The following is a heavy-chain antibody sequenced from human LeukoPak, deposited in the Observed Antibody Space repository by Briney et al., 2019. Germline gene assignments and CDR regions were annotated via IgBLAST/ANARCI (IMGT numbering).Heavy chain of an antibody. J-gene: IGHJ2*01. CDR3: ARAFRARYFDL. CDR2: IYYSGST. CDR1: GGSITTSSYY. V-gene: IGHV4-39*01. D-gene: IGHD2/OR15-2a*01. Sequence: SETLSLTCTVCGGSITTSSYYWGWIRQPPGKGLEWIGIIYYSGSTYYNPSLKGRVTISVDTSKNQFSLKLSSVSAADTAVYYCARAFRARYFDLWGRGTLVTVSS.